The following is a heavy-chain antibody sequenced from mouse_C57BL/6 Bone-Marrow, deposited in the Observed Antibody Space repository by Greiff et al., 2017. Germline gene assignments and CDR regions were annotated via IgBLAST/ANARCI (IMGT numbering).Heavy chain of an antibody. Sequence: EVQLQESGPGLAKPSQTLSLTCSVTGYSITSDYWNWIRKFPGNKLEYMGYISYSGSTYYNPSLKSRISITRDTSKNQYYLQLKSVTTEDTATYYCAKGEDGYYLRLDYWGQGTSVTVSS. D-gene: IGHD2-3*01. V-gene: IGHV3-8*01. CDR3: AKGEDGYYLRLDY. CDR2: ISYSGST. J-gene: IGHJ4*01. CDR1: GYSITSDY.